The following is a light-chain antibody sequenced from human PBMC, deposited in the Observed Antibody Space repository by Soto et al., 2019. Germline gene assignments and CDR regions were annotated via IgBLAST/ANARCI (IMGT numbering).Light chain of an antibody. Sequence: QTVVTQEPSFSVSPGGTVTLTCGLSSGSVSTSYYPSWNQQTPGQAPRTLIYSTNTRSSGVPDRFSGSILGNKAALTITGAQADDESDYYCVLYMGSGIWVFGGGTKVTVL. CDR1: SGSVSTSYY. J-gene: IGLJ3*02. CDR2: STN. CDR3: VLYMGSGIWV. V-gene: IGLV8-61*01.